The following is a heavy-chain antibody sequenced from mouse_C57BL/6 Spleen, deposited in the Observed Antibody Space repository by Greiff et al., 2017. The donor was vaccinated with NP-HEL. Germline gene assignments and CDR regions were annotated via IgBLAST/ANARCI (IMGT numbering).Heavy chain of an antibody. Sequence: EVNVVESGGDLVKPGGSLKLSCAASGFTFSSYGMSWVRQTPDKRLEWVATISSGGSYTYYPDSVKGRFTISRDNAKNTMYLQMSSLKSEDTAMYNCERQSSGKGFDYWGQGTTLTVSS. CDR3: ERQSSGKGFDY. V-gene: IGHV5-6*01. D-gene: IGHD4-1*02. CDR1: GFTFSSYG. CDR2: ISSGGSYT. J-gene: IGHJ2*01.